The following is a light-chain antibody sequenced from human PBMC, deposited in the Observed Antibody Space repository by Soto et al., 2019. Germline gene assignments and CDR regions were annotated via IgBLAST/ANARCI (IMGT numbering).Light chain of an antibody. V-gene: IGLV2-23*01. CDR3: CSYAGNRIVV. Sequence: HSALTQPASVSGSPGQSITISCTGTSSDVGSYNPVSWYQQHPGKAHKLMISEGSRRPSGVPNRFSVSKSGNTASLKISGLQTEDEADYYCCSYAGNRIVVFGGGTKLTV. CDR1: SSDVGSYNP. CDR2: EGS. J-gene: IGLJ2*01.